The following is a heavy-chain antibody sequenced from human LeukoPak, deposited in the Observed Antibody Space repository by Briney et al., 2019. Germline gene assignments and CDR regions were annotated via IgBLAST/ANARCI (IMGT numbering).Heavy chain of an antibody. CDR3: ARDLSDGYDSSPGYFQH. CDR2: ISYDGSNK. D-gene: IGHD3-22*01. Sequence: GGSLRLSCAASGFTFSSYAMHWVRQAPGKGLEWVAVISYDGSNKYYADSVKGRFTISRDNSKNTLYLQMNSLRAEDTAVYYCARDLSDGYDSSPGYFQHWGQGTLVTVSS. J-gene: IGHJ1*01. CDR1: GFTFSSYA. V-gene: IGHV3-30-3*01.